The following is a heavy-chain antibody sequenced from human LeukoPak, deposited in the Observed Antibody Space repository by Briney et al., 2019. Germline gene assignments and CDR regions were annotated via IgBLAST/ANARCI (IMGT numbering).Heavy chain of an antibody. V-gene: IGHV4-34*01. J-gene: IGHJ5*02. CDR1: GGSFSGYY. Sequence: SETLSLTCAVYGGSFSGYYWSWIRQPPGKGLEWIGEINHSGSTNYNPSLKSRVTISVDTSKNQFSLKLSSVTAADTAVYYCARLNNWFDHWGQGTLVTVCS. CDR2: INHSGST. D-gene: IGHD4/OR15-4a*01. CDR3: ARLNNWFDH.